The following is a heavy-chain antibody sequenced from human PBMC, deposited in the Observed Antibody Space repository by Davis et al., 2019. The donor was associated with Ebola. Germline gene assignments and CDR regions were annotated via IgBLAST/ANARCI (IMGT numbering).Heavy chain of an antibody. CDR1: GFTFSGSA. J-gene: IGHJ4*02. Sequence: GESLKLPRAASGFTFSGSAMHWVRQASWTGLVWVGRIRRKATSYAKAYAASVKGRFTIPRDDPKNTAYLQMNSLKTEETAVYYCTTYHSSGPYSDYWGQGTLVTVSS. CDR2: IRRKATSYAK. V-gene: IGHV3-73*01. D-gene: IGHD3-22*01. CDR3: TTYHSSGPYSDY.